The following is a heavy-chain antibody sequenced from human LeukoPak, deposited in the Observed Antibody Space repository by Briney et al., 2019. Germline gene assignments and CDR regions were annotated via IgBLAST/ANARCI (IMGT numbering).Heavy chain of an antibody. CDR1: GFTFSDYA. J-gene: IGHJ4*02. Sequence: GGSLRLSCSVSGFTFSDYAMHWVRQAPGKGLEWVAVISYDGGNKYYADSVKGRFTISRDNSKNTLYLQMNSLRAEDTAVYHCARDNLNYVGYSLDYWGQGTLVTVSS. D-gene: IGHD6-13*01. CDR2: ISYDGGNK. V-gene: IGHV3-30*04. CDR3: ARDNLNYVGYSLDY.